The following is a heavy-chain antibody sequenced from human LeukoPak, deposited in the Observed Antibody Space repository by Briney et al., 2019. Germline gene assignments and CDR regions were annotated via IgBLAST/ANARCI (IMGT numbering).Heavy chain of an antibody. Sequence: ASVKVSCKASGYTFTGYYMHWVRQAPGQGLEWMGRINPNSGGTNYAQKFQGWVTMTRDTSISTAYMELSRLRSDDTAVYYCARAGLLKVGATTKIDYWGQGTLVTVSS. CDR1: GYTFTGYY. D-gene: IGHD1-26*01. J-gene: IGHJ4*02. CDR2: INPNSGGT. CDR3: ARAGLLKVGATTKIDY. V-gene: IGHV1-2*04.